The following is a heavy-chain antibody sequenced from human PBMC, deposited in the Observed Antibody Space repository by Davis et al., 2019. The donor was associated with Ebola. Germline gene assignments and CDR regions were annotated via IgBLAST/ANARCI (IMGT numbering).Heavy chain of an antibody. J-gene: IGHJ6*02. CDR2: INPSGGST. CDR1: GYTFTSYY. CDR3: ASESGNLDGMDV. Sequence: AASVKVSCKASGYTFTSYYMHWVRQAPGQGLEWMGIINPSGGSTSYAQKFQGRVTMTRDTSTSTAYMELSSLRSEDTAVYYCASESGNLDGMDVWGQGTTVTVSS. V-gene: IGHV1-46*01.